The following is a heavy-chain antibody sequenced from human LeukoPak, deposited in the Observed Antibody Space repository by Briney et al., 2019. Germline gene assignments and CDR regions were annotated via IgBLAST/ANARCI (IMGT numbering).Heavy chain of an antibody. CDR2: IKQDGSEK. D-gene: IGHD3-3*01. CDR3: ARDAILECFDY. Sequence: PGGSLRLSCAASGFTFSSYSMNWVRQAPGKGLEWVANIKQDGSEKYYVDSVKGRFTISRDNAKNSLYLQMNSLRAEDTAVYYCARDAILECFDYWGQGTLVTVSS. J-gene: IGHJ4*02. V-gene: IGHV3-7*01. CDR1: GFTFSSYS.